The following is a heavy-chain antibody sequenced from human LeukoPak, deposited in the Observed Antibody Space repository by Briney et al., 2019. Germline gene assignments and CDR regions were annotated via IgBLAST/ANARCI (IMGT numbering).Heavy chain of an antibody. CDR1: GFTLSSYA. CDR2: ISGSGRST. D-gene: IGHD6-19*01. Sequence: GGSLRLSCAASGFTLSSYAMSWVRQAPGRGLEWVSAISGSGRSTYYADSVKGRFTISRDDSKSTLYLQMNSLRAEDTAVYYCARAINRIAVAATTLFDYWGQGTLVTVSS. V-gene: IGHV3-23*01. J-gene: IGHJ4*02. CDR3: ARAINRIAVAATTLFDY.